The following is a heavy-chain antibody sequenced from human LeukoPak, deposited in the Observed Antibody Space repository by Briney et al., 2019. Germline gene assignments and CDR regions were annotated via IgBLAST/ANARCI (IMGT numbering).Heavy chain of an antibody. CDR2: IKQDGSEK. V-gene: IGHV3-7*02. CDR1: GYSFTSYW. Sequence: GESLKISCQVSGYSFTSYWIAWVRQMPGKGLEWMANIKQDGSEKHYVDSVKGRFTISRDNAKNSLYLQMSSLRAEDTAVYYCTRVEETATTAAIIRKYSYYYYYMDVWGKGNTVTVSS. J-gene: IGHJ6*03. D-gene: IGHD4-11*01. CDR3: TRVEETATTAAIIRKYSYYYYYMDV.